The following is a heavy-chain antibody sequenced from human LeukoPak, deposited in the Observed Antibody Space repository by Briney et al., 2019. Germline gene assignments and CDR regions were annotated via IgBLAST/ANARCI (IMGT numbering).Heavy chain of an antibody. CDR3: ARAPRRDWFDP. CDR2: IYYSGST. Sequence: SETLSLTCTVSGGSISSHYWSWTRQPPGKGLEWIGYIYYSGSTNYNPSLKSRVTISVDTSKNQFSLKLSSVTAADTAVYYCARAPRRDWFDPWGQGTLVTVSS. CDR1: GGSISSHY. V-gene: IGHV4-59*08. J-gene: IGHJ5*02.